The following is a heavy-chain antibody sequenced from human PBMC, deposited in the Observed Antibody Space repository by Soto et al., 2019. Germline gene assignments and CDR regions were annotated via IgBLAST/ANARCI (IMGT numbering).Heavy chain of an antibody. J-gene: IGHJ4*02. Sequence: QVQLQESGPGLVKPSGTLSLTCAVSGVSISSSNWWSWVRQPPGKGLEWIGEVYHSGSTNYNPSLPTRVTLSLGKSQNQCPLKMNAVPAADTAVYFCARGGEGYSYGGYWGQGTLVTVSS. D-gene: IGHD2-15*01. CDR2: VYHSGST. CDR3: ARGGEGYSYGGY. V-gene: IGHV4-4*02. CDR1: GVSISSSNW.